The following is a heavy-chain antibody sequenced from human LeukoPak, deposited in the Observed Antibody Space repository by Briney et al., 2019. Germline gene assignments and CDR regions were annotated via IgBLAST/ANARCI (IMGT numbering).Heavy chain of an antibody. Sequence: SETLSLTCAVYGGSLSGYYWSWIRQPPGKGLEWIGEINHSGSTNYNPSLKSRVTISVDTSKNQFSLKLSSVTAADTAVYYCARELRYFDWSTYYYYYMDVWGKGTTVTVSS. CDR2: INHSGST. V-gene: IGHV4-34*01. D-gene: IGHD3-9*01. CDR1: GGSLSGYY. J-gene: IGHJ6*03. CDR3: ARELRYFDWSTYYYYYMDV.